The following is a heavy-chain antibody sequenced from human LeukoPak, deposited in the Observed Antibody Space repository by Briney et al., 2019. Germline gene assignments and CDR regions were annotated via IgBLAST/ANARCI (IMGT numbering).Heavy chain of an antibody. CDR2: IIPMLRIT. D-gene: IGHD3-10*01. Sequence: SVKVSCKASGGTFSSYAISWVRQAPGQGLEWMGRIIPMLRITNFAQKFQGRVTITADKSTSTSYMELSSLRSEDTAVYYCARDENPYYYGSGSYYWGQGTLVTVSS. CDR1: GGTFSSYA. CDR3: ARDENPYYYGSGSYY. J-gene: IGHJ4*02. V-gene: IGHV1-69*04.